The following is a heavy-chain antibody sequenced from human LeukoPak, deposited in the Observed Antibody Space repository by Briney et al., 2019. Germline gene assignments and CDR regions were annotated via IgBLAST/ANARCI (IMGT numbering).Heavy chain of an antibody. J-gene: IGHJ4*02. CDR2: IDPRDGSA. D-gene: IGHD1-1*01. CDR3: ARGGTILYDY. V-gene: IGHV1-46*01. CDR1: GYIFTNYY. Sequence: ASVKVSCKASGYIFTNYYIHWVQQAPGQGLEWVGIIDPRDGSANSAQQIQGRITVTRDTSTGTVYMDLSSLRSEDTAIYYCARGGTILYDYWGQGTQVTVSS.